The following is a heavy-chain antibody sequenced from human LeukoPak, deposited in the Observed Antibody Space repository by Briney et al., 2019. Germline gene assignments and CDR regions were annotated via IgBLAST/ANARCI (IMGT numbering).Heavy chain of an antibody. CDR3: ARDKVATNTMDV. V-gene: IGHV3-23*01. CDR2: FSGSGGNT. Sequence: PGGSLRLSCAASGFTFSSYAMSWVRQAPGKGLEWVSTFSGSGGNTYYADSVKGRFTISRDNAKNTLYLQMNSLRAEDTAVYYCARDKVATNTMDVWGKGTTVTISS. J-gene: IGHJ6*04. CDR1: GFTFSSYA. D-gene: IGHD5-12*01.